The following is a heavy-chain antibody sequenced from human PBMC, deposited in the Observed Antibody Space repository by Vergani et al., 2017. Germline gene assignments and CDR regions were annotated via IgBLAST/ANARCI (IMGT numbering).Heavy chain of an antibody. CDR2: IYYSGST. Sequence: QVQLQESGPGLVKPSETLSLTCTVSGGSISSYYWSWIRQPPGKGLEWIGYIYYSGSTNYNPSLKSRVTISVDTSKNQFSLKLSSVTAADTAVYYCARSDYYDDMDVWGKGTTVTVSS. CDR1: GGSISSYY. V-gene: IGHV4-59*01. J-gene: IGHJ6*03. CDR3: ARSDYYDDMDV.